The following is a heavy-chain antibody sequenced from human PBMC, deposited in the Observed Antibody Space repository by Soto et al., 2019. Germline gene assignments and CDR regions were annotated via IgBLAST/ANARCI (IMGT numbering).Heavy chain of an antibody. J-gene: IGHJ6*02. D-gene: IGHD3-22*01. CDR3: ARMGYYDSSGYYTAYYYYGMDV. CDR1: GGSISSYYW. Sequence: TLSLTCTVSGGSISSYYWSWIRQPPGKALEWLARIDWDDDKSYSTSLKSRLTISKDTSKSQVVLTMTNMDPADTATYYCARMGYYDSSGYYTAYYYYGMDVWGQGTTVTVSS. V-gene: IGHV2-70*11. CDR2: IDWDDDK.